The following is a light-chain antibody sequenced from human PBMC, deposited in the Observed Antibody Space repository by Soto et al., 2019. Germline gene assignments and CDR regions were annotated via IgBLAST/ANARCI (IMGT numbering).Light chain of an antibody. CDR1: QSLSGW. CDR3: QQRNNWPLT. CDR2: KAS. V-gene: IGKV1-5*03. J-gene: IGKJ4*02. Sequence: DIQMTQSPSTLSASVGDRVIITCRASQSLSGWLAWYQRKPGKAPKLLIYKASSLEGGVPSRFSGSGSGTEFTLTISSLEPEDFAVYYCQQRNNWPLTFGGGTKVDIK.